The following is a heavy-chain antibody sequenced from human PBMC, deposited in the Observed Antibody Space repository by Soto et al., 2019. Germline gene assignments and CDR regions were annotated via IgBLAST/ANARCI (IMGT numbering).Heavy chain of an antibody. CDR3: GRAESPDTAYFSDY. Sequence: GGSLRLSCAASGFTFSNAWMSWVRQAPGKGLEWVGRIKSKTDGGTTDYAAAVEGRFTISREDSKNTVYLQMDSLKTEDTAVYYCGRAESPDTAYFSDYWGQGTLVTVSS. V-gene: IGHV3-15*01. J-gene: IGHJ4*02. CDR2: IKSKTDGGTT. CDR1: GFTFSNAW. D-gene: IGHD2-15*01.